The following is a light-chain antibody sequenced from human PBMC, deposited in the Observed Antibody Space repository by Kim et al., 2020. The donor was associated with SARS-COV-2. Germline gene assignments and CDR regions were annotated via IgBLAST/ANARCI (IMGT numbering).Light chain of an antibody. V-gene: IGKV3-15*01. CDR3: LQYNNWPRT. J-gene: IGKJ2*01. Sequence: SVSPGERATLSSTARQSLGNIGAWYQQRPGQAPRLLIYGAFPRATGVAARFSGSGSGTEFPLPVSTLQSEDFAHYFCLQYNNWPRTFGQGTKLEI. CDR2: GAF. CDR1: QSLGNI.